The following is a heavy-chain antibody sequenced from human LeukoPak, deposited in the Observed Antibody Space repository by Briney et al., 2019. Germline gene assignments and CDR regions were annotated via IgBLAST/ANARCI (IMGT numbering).Heavy chain of an antibody. D-gene: IGHD6-13*01. Sequence: SETLSLTCAVYGGSFSGYYWSWIRQPPGKGLEWIGEINHSGSTNYNPSLKSRVTISVDTSKNQFSLKLSSVTAADTAVYYRARDSLVHPNRWFDPWGQGTLVIVSS. V-gene: IGHV4-34*01. CDR3: ARDSLVHPNRWFDP. J-gene: IGHJ5*02. CDR1: GGSFSGYY. CDR2: INHSGST.